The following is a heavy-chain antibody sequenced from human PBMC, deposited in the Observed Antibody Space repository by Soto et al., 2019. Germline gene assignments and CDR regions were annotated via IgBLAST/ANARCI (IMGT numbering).Heavy chain of an antibody. CDR3: ARNPRRTHFDY. D-gene: IGHD1-7*01. V-gene: IGHV3-21*01. Sequence: GGSLRLSCAASGFTFSSYSMNWFRQAPGKGLEWVSSISSSSSYIYYADSVKGRSTISRDNAKNSLYLQMNSLRAEDTAVYYCARNPRRTHFDYWGQGTLVTVSS. J-gene: IGHJ4*02. CDR1: GFTFSSYS. CDR2: ISSSSSYI.